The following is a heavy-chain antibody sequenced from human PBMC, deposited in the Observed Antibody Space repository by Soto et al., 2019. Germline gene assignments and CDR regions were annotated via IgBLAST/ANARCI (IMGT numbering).Heavy chain of an antibody. D-gene: IGHD5-18*01. CDR2: INAGNGNT. CDR3: ARAGIGYSYGLDAFDS. Sequence: GASVKVSCKASGYTFTSYAIHWVRQAPGQRLEWMGWINAGNGNTKYSQKFQGRVTMTRDTSASTAYMELRSLRSDDTAVYYCARAGIGYSYGLDAFDSWGQRTMVTVSS. J-gene: IGHJ3*02. CDR1: GYTFTSYA. V-gene: IGHV1-3*01.